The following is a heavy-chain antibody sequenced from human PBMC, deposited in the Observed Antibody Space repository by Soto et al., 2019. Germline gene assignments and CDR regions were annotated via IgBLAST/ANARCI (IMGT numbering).Heavy chain of an antibody. D-gene: IGHD5-18*01. CDR3: ARDFGYRGGYNWFDP. CDR2: IYHSGST. V-gene: IGHV4-30-2*01. J-gene: IGHJ5*02. CDR1: GGCISSGGYS. Sequence: TXSLTCAVAGGCISSGGYSWSWIRQPPGKGLEWIGYIYHSGSTYYNPSLKSRVTISVDRSKNQFSLKLSSVTAADTAVYYCARDFGYRGGYNWFDPWGQGTLVTGSS.